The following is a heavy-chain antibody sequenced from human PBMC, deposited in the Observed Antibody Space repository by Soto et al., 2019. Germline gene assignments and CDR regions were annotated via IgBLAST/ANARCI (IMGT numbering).Heavy chain of an antibody. V-gene: IGHV4-34*01. J-gene: IGHJ6*02. D-gene: IGHD6-13*01. Sequence: SETLSLTCAVYGGSFSGYYWSWIRQPPGKGLEWIGEINHSGSTNYNPPLKSRVTISVDTSKNQFSLKLSSVTAADTAVYYCARLTAAGPNYYYYGMDVWGQGTTVT. CDR2: INHSGST. CDR1: GGSFSGYY. CDR3: ARLTAAGPNYYYYGMDV.